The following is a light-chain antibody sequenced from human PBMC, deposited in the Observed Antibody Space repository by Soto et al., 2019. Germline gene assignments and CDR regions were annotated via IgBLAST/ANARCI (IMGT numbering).Light chain of an antibody. J-gene: IGKJ5*01. CDR1: QSVSSY. CDR3: QQGGT. Sequence: EIVLTQSPATLSLSPGERATLSCRASQSVSSYLAWYQQKPGQAPRLLIYDASNSATGIPARFIDSGSGTDFTLTISSLEPKDFAVYYCQQGGTFGQGTRLEIK. V-gene: IGKV3-11*01. CDR2: DAS.